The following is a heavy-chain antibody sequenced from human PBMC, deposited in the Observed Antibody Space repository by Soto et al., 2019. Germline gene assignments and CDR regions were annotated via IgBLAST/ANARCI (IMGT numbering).Heavy chain of an antibody. J-gene: IGHJ4*02. CDR1: GFTFSSYA. CDR3: AKDFDSSGYYVDY. CDR2: ISGTGRST. Sequence: EVQLLESGGGLVQPGGSLRLSCAASGFTFSSYAMSWVRQAPGKGLEGVSSISGTGRSTYSADSVRGRFTISRDNSRNTVYLQMNSLRAEDTAIYYCAKDFDSSGYYVDYWGQGTLVTVSS. D-gene: IGHD3-22*01. V-gene: IGHV3-23*01.